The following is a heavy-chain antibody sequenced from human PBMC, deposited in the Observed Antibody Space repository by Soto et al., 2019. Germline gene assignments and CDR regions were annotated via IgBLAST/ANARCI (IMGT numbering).Heavy chain of an antibody. CDR3: ARLNRPAATWFDP. J-gene: IGHJ5*02. V-gene: IGHV5-51*01. D-gene: IGHD2-2*01. CDR2: IYPGDSDT. CDR1: GYSFTSYW. Sequence: GEALKISCKGSGYSFTSYWVGWGRPIPGKGLEWMGIIYPGDSDTRYSPSFQGQVTISADKSISTAYLQWSSLKASDTAMYYCARLNRPAATWFDPWGQGTLVTVSS.